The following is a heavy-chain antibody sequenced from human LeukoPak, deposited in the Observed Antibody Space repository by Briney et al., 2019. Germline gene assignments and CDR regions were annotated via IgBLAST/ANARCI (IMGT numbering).Heavy chain of an antibody. J-gene: IGHJ4*02. V-gene: IGHV1-69*13. CDR2: IIPIFGTA. D-gene: IGHD2-15*01. Sequence: SVKVSFTASGGTFSSYAISWVRQAPGQGLEWMGGIIPIFGTANYAQKFQGRVTITADESTSTAYMELSSLRSEDTAVYYCARESASWSNFDYWGQGTLVTVSS. CDR1: GGTFSSYA. CDR3: ARESASWSNFDY.